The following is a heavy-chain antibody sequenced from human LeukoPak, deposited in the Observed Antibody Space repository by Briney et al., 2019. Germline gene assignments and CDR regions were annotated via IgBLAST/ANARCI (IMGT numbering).Heavy chain of an antibody. CDR1: GFTFSDYS. V-gene: IGHV3-48*02. CDR2: ISSSSSTI. D-gene: IGHD3-10*01. J-gene: IGHJ4*02. Sequence: GGSLRLSCAASGFTFSDYSMSWVRQAPGKGLEWVSYISSSSSTIYYADSVRSRFTISRDNAENSLYLQMNSLRDEDTAVYYCARAPMVRGVITSFDQWGQGTLVTVPS. CDR3: ARAPMVRGVITSFDQ.